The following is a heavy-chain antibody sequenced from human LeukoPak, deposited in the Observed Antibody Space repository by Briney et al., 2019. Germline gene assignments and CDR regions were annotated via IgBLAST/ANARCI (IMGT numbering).Heavy chain of an antibody. CDR2: IYSSERT. J-gene: IGHJ4*02. CDR1: GDSITHYY. V-gene: IGHV4-4*07. Sequence: SETLPLTCTVSGDSITHYYWSWIRQPAGKGLEWIGRIYSSERTNYNPSLKGRVPMSIDNSKNQFSLHIHSVTAADTAVYYCARDHRRYFDYGRQGTLVTVSS. CDR3: ARDHRRYFDY.